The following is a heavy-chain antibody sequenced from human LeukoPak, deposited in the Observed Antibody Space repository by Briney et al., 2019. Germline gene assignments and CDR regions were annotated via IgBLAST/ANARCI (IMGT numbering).Heavy chain of an antibody. V-gene: IGHV3-20*04. J-gene: IGHJ3*02. CDR1: GFTFDDYG. CDR2: INWNGGST. CDR3: ARSKFDVLRFLEWFLGAFDI. D-gene: IGHD3-3*01. Sequence: PGGSLRLSCAASGFTFDDYGMSWVRQAPGKGLEWVSGINWNGGSTGYADSVKGRFTISRDNAKNSLYLQMNSLRAEDTALYYCARSKFDVLRFLEWFLGAFDIRGQGTMVTVSS.